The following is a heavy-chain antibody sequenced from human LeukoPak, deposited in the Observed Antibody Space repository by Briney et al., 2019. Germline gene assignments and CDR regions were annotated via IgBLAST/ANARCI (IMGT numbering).Heavy chain of an antibody. D-gene: IGHD6-19*01. J-gene: IGHJ4*02. CDR2: INHSGST. Sequence: SETLSLTCTVSGGSISSYCWSWIRQPPGKGLEWIGEINHSGSTNYNPSLKSRVTISVDTSKDQFSLNLSSVTAADTAVYYCASGSSGWSGDYYFDYWGQGTLVTVSS. CDR3: ASGSSGWSGDYYFDY. V-gene: IGHV4-34*01. CDR1: GGSISSYC.